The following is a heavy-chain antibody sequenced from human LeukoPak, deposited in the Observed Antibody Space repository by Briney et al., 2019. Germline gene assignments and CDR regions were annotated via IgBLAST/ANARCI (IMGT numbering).Heavy chain of an antibody. Sequence: GGSLRLSCAASGFTFTNYWMHWVRQAPGKGLVWVSRINGDGSSTNYADSVKGRFTISRDNAKNTLYLQMDSLRAEDTAVYYCARDRSYLYYYYGMDVWGQGTTVTVSS. CDR3: ARDRSYLYYYYGMDV. CDR2: INGDGSST. V-gene: IGHV3-74*01. D-gene: IGHD3-16*02. J-gene: IGHJ6*02. CDR1: GFTFTNYW.